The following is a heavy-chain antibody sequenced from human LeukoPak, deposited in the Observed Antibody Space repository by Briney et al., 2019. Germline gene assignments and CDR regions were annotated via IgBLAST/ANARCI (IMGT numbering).Heavy chain of an antibody. Sequence: GGSLRLSCAASGFTFSSYEMNWVRQAPGKGLEWVSYISSSGSTIYYADSVKGRFTISRDNAKNSLYLQVNSLRAEDTAVYYCARVNYDSSGYYVDYWGQGTLVTVSS. J-gene: IGHJ4*02. CDR3: ARVNYDSSGYYVDY. D-gene: IGHD3-22*01. CDR2: ISSSGSTI. CDR1: GFTFSSYE. V-gene: IGHV3-48*03.